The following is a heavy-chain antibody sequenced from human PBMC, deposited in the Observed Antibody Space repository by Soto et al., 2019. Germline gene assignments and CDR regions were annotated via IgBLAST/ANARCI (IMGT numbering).Heavy chain of an antibody. J-gene: IGHJ4*02. D-gene: IGHD4-17*01. CDR1: GFSLTTTSMG. CDR2: IYWDDDQ. CDR3: AHAGDYDLLSFDH. Sequence: QITLKESGPPLVRPAQTLTLTCAFSGFSLTTTSMGLAWIRQPPGKALKWLALIYWDDDQRYSPSLKDRLTISKDTSRSRVVLTISNMNPEDTGTYFCAHAGDYDLLSFDHWGPGTLVTVSS. V-gene: IGHV2-5*02.